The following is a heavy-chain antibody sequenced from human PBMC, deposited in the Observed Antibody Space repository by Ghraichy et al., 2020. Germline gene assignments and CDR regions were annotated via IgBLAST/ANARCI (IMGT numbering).Heavy chain of an antibody. D-gene: IGHD3-22*01. CDR3: AKDLRNYYDSGYYGMDV. CDR1: GFTFDDYA. CDR2: ISWNSGSI. J-gene: IGHJ6*02. Sequence: SLNISCAASGFTFDDYAMHWVRQAPGKDLEWVSGISWNSGSIGYADSVKGRFTISRDNAKNSLYLQMNSLRAEDTALYYCAKDLRNYYDSGYYGMDVWGQGTTVTVSS. V-gene: IGHV3-9*01.